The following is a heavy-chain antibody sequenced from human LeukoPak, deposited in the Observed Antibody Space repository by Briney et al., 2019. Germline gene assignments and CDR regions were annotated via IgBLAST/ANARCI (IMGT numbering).Heavy chain of an antibody. D-gene: IGHD5-18*01. CDR1: GFTFGDYG. Sequence: GGSLRLSCAASGFTFGDYGMSWVRQAPGKGLEWVSGINWNGGSTGYADSVKGRFTISRDNAKHSLYLQMNSLRAEDTALCHCARGLGYGRYYFDYWGQGTLVTVSS. CDR2: INWNGGST. V-gene: IGHV3-20*01. CDR3: ARGLGYGRYYFDY. J-gene: IGHJ4*02.